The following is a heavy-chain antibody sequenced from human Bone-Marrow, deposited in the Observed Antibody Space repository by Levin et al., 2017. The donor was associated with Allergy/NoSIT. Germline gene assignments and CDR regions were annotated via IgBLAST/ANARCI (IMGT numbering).Heavy chain of an antibody. CDR3: AAGNTGHYL. J-gene: IGHJ4*02. Sequence: GESLKISCKVSGDTLSELSIHWVRQAPGKGLEWMGGFDVEENKSIYAQKFQGRVTMTEDTSTETAYLELSSLRSEDTALYYCAAGNTGHYLWGQGTLVTVSS. CDR2: FDVEENKS. CDR1: GDTLSELS. D-gene: IGHD3-9*01. V-gene: IGHV1-24*01.